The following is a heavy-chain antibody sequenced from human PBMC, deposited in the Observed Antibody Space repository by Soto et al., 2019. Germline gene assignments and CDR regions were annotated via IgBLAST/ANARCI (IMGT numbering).Heavy chain of an antibody. CDR1: GGSISGYY. J-gene: IGHJ4*02. V-gene: IGHV4-59*01. CDR3: TRGGDPYKTGH. Sequence: PSETLSLTCTVFGGSISGYYWSWIRQPPGKGLEWIGYMYNTGSTVYNPSFKSRVTISVDTSKNQFSLKLTSVNTADTAIYYCTRGGDPYKTGHWGQGTLVTAPQ. D-gene: IGHD2-21*01. CDR2: MYNTGST.